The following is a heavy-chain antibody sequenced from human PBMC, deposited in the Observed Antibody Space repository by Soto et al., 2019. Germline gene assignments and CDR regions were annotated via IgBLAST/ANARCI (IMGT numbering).Heavy chain of an antibody. Sequence: EVQLVESGGGLVQPGRSLRPSCAASGFTFDDYAMHWVRQAPGKGLEWVSGISWNSGSIGYADSVKGRFTISRDNAKNSLYLQMNSLRAEDTALYYCAKDISIFRVVIIEDAFDIWGQGTMVTVSS. V-gene: IGHV3-9*01. J-gene: IGHJ3*02. CDR2: ISWNSGSI. CDR1: GFTFDDYA. CDR3: AKDISIFRVVIIEDAFDI. D-gene: IGHD3-3*01.